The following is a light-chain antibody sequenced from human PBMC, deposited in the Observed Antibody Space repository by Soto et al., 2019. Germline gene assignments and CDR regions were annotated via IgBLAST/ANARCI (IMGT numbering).Light chain of an antibody. J-gene: IGKJ1*01. CDR1: QSVTSSF. V-gene: IGKV3-20*01. Sequence: EIELTQSPGTLSLSLGERATLSCRASQSVTSSFLAWYQQKPGQAPRLLIYGASSRATGIPDRFSGSGSGTDFTLTISRLEPEDFAVYYCQQYGSSPWTFGQGTKVEIK. CDR2: GAS. CDR3: QQYGSSPWT.